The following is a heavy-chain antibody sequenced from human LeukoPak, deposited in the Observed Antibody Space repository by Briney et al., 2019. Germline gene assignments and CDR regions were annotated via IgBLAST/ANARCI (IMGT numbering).Heavy chain of an antibody. V-gene: IGHV4-30-4*01. CDR3: ARGDAAMVDY. J-gene: IGHJ4*02. CDR2: IYYTGST. Sequence: TSETLSLTCTVSGGSISSGDYYWSWIRQPPGKGLEWMGYIYYTGSTSYNPSLKSRVSMSVDTSKNHFSLKLSSETAADTAVYYCARGDAAMVDYWGQGTLVTVSS. CDR1: GGSISSGDYY. D-gene: IGHD5-18*01.